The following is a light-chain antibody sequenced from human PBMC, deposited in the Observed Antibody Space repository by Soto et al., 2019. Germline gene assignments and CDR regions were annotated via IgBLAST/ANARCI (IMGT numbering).Light chain of an antibody. J-gene: IGLJ1*01. V-gene: IGLV2-14*01. CDR2: EVS. CDR3: SSFTSSSTLYV. Sequence: QSVLTQPASVSGSPGQSITISCTGTSXGVGGYNYVSWYQQHPGKAPKLMIYEVSNRPSGVSNRFSGSKSGNTASLTISGLQPEDEADYYCSSFTSSSTLYVFGTGTRSPS. CDR1: SXGVGGYNY.